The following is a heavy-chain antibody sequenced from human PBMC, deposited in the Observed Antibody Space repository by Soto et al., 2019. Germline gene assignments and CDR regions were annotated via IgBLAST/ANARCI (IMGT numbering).Heavy chain of an antibody. CDR3: AKDPYGDSFF. J-gene: IGHJ4*02. CDR2: ISPDGTKK. CDR1: SFTFTSYD. Sequence: QVQLVESGGGVVQPGRSLRLSCAASSFTFTSYDLHWVRQAPGKGLEWVAFISPDGTKKYYADSVKGRFTISRDNSKNALYLPMNSLRPEDTAVYHCAKDPYGDSFFGGQGTLLTVSS. V-gene: IGHV3-30*18. D-gene: IGHD4-17*01.